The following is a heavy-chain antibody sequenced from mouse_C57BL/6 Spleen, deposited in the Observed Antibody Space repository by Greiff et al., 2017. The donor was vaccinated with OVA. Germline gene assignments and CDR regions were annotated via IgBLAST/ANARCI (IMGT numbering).Heavy chain of an antibody. V-gene: IGHV1-82*01. J-gene: IGHJ4*01. CDR2: IYPGDGDT. CDR1: GYAFSSSW. Sequence: QVQLQQSGPELVKPGASVKISCKASGYAFSSSWMNWVKQRPGKGLEWIGRIYPGDGDTNYNGKFKGRATLTADKSSSTAYMQLSSLTSEDSAVYFCARDAMDYWGQGTSVTVSS. CDR3: ARDAMDY.